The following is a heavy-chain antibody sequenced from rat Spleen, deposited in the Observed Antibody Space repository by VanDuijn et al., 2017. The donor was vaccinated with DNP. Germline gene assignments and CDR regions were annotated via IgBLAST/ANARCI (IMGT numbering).Heavy chain of an antibody. Sequence: EVQLVESGGGLVQPGRSMKLSCAASGFTFSSFPMAWVRQAPTKGLEWVATISTSGGSTYYRDSVKGRFTISRDNAKSTLYLQMDSLRSEDTATYYCARRTTGIGYAMDAWGQGTSVTVSS. CDR3: ARRTTGIGYAMDA. J-gene: IGHJ4*01. CDR2: ISTSGGST. V-gene: IGHV5-46*01. CDR1: GFTFSSFP. D-gene: IGHD1-7*01.